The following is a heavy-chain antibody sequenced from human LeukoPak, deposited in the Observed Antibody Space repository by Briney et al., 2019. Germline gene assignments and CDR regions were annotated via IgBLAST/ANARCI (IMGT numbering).Heavy chain of an antibody. CDR1: GFTVHSNY. Sequence: GSLRLSCAASGFTVHSNYMSWVRQAPGKGLEWIGEINHSGSTNYNPSLKSRVTISVDTSKNQFSLKLSSVTAADTAVYYCARAAGKYRRYFDYWGQGTLVTVSS. CDR2: INHSGST. CDR3: ARAAGKYRRYFDY. J-gene: IGHJ4*02. V-gene: IGHV4-34*01. D-gene: IGHD2-2*01.